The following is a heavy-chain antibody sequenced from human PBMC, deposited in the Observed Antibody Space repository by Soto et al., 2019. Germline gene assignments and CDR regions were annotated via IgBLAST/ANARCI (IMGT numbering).Heavy chain of an antibody. V-gene: IGHV3-33*01. CDR1: GFTFSSYG. CDR2: IWYDGSNK. D-gene: IGHD3-9*01. J-gene: IGHJ5*02. CDR3: ARAYYDILTGYYYPFDP. Sequence: GGSLRLSCAASGFTFSSYGMHWVRQAPGKGLEWVAVIWYDGSNKYYADSVKGRFTISRDNSKNTLYLQMNSLRAEDTAVYYCARAYYDILTGYYYPFDPWGQGTLVTVSS.